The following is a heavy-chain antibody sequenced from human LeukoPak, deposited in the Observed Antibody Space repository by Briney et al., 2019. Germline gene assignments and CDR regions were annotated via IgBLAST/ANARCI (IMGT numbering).Heavy chain of an antibody. CDR1: GDSITNGNFY. CDR3: TRDISIRVPFDI. CDR2: VYTSGNT. V-gene: IGHV4-61*02. Sequence: SETLSLTCTVSGDSITNGNFYWSWIRQPAGKGLEWLGRVYTSGNTIYNPSLRGRVTISLDTSTNQFSLRLSSVTAADTAVYYCTRDISIRVPFDIWGQEALVSVSS. D-gene: IGHD2-21*01. J-gene: IGHJ4*02.